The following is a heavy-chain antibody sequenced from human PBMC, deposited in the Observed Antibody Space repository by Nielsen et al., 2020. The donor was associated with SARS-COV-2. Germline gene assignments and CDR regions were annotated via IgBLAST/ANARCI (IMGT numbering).Heavy chain of an antibody. Sequence: GESLKISCAASGFTFSSYSMNWVRQAPGKGLEWVSSISISSSSFYYTDSVRGRFTISRDNAKSSLYLQLTSLRAEDTAVYYCAREYTVFLEWLFENYYYGMDVWGQGTTVTVSS. CDR3: AREYTVFLEWLFENYYYGMDV. J-gene: IGHJ6*02. D-gene: IGHD3-3*01. CDR2: ISISSSSF. CDR1: GFTFSSYS. V-gene: IGHV3-21*01.